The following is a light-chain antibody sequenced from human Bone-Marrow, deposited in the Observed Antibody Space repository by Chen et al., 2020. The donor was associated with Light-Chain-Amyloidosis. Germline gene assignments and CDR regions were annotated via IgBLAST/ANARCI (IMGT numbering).Light chain of an antibody. CDR1: DLPTKY. Sequence: SYELTQPPSVSVSPGQTARITCSGDDLPTKYAYWYQQKPGQAPVLVIHRDTERPSGISERVSGSSSGTTATVTISGGQAEDEADYHCQSANSSGTYEVRFGGGTKLTVL. V-gene: IGLV3-25*03. CDR2: RDT. CDR3: QSANSSGTYEVR. J-gene: IGLJ2*01.